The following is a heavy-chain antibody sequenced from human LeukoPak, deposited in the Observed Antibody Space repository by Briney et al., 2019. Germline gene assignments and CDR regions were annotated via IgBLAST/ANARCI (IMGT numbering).Heavy chain of an antibody. CDR2: SGRGGT. V-gene: IGHV3-23*01. CDR3: TKGRSRARDGMDV. Sequence: PGGSLRLSCAASGFSFTTYSMNWVRQAPGKGLEWVSTSGRGGTYYPDSVKGRFTISRDNSKNTLYLQVNSLRAEDTAVYYCTKGRSRARDGMDVWGQGTTVTVPS. CDR1: GFSFTTYS. J-gene: IGHJ6*02.